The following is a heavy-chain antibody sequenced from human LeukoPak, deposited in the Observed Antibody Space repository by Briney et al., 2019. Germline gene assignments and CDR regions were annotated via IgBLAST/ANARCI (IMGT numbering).Heavy chain of an antibody. Sequence: GGSLRLSCAASGSTFSSYSMNWVRQAPGKGLEWVSYISPSSSDIYYADSVKGRFTISRDNAKSSLYLHMNSLRDEDTAVYYCARDAYSSSPDYWCQGTLVTVSS. CDR3: ARDAYSSSPDY. CDR2: ISPSSSDI. V-gene: IGHV3-48*02. J-gene: IGHJ4*02. D-gene: IGHD6-13*01. CDR1: GSTFSSYS.